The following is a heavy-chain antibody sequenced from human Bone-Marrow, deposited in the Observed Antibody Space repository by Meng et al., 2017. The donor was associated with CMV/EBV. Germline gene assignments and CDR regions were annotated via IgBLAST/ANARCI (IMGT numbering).Heavy chain of an antibody. J-gene: IGHJ6*03. CDR1: GAYFSGYY. D-gene: IGHD2-15*01. CDR3: ARDRSSDYAYYYMDV. V-gene: IGHV4-34*01. CDR2: INHSGST. Sequence: QWQVQQWCGGLLNPSASLALPFAVYGAYFSGYYWSWIRQPPGKGLEWIGEINHSGSTNYNPSLKSRVTISVDTSKNQFSLKLSSVTAADTAVYYCARDRSSDYAYYYMDVWGKGTTVTVSS.